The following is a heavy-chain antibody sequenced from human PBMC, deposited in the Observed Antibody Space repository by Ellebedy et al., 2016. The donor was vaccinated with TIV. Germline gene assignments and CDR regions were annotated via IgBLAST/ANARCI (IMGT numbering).Heavy chain of an antibody. J-gene: IGHJ4*02. CDR3: VGGPQSSGWYGPLDY. Sequence: PGGSLRLSCAASGFTFSSLAMDWVRQATGNGLEWVSGISGSGGTTYYTDSVTGRFTISRDTSKNTLYLQMNSLRVEDTAVYYSVGGPQSSGWYGPLDYWGQGTLVTVSS. V-gene: IGHV3-23*01. D-gene: IGHD6-19*01. CDR2: ISGSGGTT. CDR1: GFTFSSLA.